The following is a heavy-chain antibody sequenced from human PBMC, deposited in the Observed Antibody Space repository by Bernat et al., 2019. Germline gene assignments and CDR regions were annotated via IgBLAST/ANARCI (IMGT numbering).Heavy chain of an antibody. Sequence: VQLVESGGGLVQPGGSLRLSCAASGFTFSSYEMNWVRQAPGKGLEWVSYISSSGSTIYYADSVKGRFTISRDNVKNSLYLQMNSLRAEDKAVYYCVRDSNADSYGDYWGQGTLVTVSS. CDR3: VRDSNADSYGDY. J-gene: IGHJ4*02. CDR2: ISSSGSTI. CDR1: GFTFSSYE. D-gene: IGHD2-21*02. V-gene: IGHV3-48*03.